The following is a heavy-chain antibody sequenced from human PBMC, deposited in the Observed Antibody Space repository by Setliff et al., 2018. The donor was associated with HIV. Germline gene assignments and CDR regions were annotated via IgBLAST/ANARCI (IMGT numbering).Heavy chain of an antibody. D-gene: IGHD1-26*01. CDR3: ARDVGRGGPGRWVDP. Sequence: ASVKVSCKASGYTFTGYYMHWVRQAPGQGLEWMGWINPNSGDTNYAQKFQGRVTMTTDTSISTAYMDLSSLRSDDTAVYYCARDVGRGGPGRWVDPWGQGTLVTVSS. J-gene: IGHJ5*02. V-gene: IGHV1-2*02. CDR1: GYTFTGYY. CDR2: INPNSGDT.